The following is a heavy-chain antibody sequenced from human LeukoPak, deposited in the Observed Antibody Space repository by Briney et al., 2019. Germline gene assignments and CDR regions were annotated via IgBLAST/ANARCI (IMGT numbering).Heavy chain of an antibody. CDR2: INPSGGST. V-gene: IGHV1-46*02. J-gene: IGHJ4*02. D-gene: IGHD6-13*01. CDR3: ASSIRDSSSWYGGDSSGPGDY. Sequence: GASVKVSCKASGYTFNSYCMHWVRQAPGQGLEWMGIINPSGGSTSYAQKFQGRVTMTRDTSTSTVYMELSSLRSEDTAVYYCASSIRDSSSWYGGDSSGPGDYWGQGTLVTVSS. CDR1: GYTFNSYC.